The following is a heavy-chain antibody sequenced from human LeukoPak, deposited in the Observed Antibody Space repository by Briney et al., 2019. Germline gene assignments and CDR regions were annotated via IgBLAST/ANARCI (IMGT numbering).Heavy chain of an antibody. CDR3: TTGNWGPY. V-gene: IGHV3-15*07. D-gene: IGHD7-27*01. CDR1: GFTFSDAW. Sequence: PGGYLRLARAASGFTFSDAWMNWVRQAPGKGLEWVGRIKRKTDGGTTDYAAPVKGRFTISRDDSKNTLYLQMNSLKTEDTAVYYCTTGNWGPYWGQGTLVTVSS. J-gene: IGHJ4*02. CDR2: IKRKTDGGTT.